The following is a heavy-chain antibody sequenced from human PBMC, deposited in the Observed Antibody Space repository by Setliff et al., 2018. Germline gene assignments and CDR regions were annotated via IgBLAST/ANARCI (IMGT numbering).Heavy chain of an antibody. CDR1: GFTISYYA. CDR2: SRYAENYQ. Sequence: PGGSLRLSCAASGFTISYYAIHWVRQAPGKGLEWVAVSRYAENYQYYADSVKGRFTISRDNSENTLSLQMNSLRAEDTALYYCAKAGGVFTQARRAFDIWGQGTMVTVSS. CDR3: AKAGGVFTQARRAFDI. D-gene: IGHD6-13*01. V-gene: IGHV3-30-3*01. J-gene: IGHJ3*02.